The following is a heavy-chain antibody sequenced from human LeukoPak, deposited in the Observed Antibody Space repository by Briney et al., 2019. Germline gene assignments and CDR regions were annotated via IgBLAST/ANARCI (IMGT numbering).Heavy chain of an antibody. CDR1: GFTFSTYW. Sequence: PGGSLRLSCAASGFTFSTYWMSWVRHAPRKGLEWVANINQDGSGKNYVESVKGRFTISRDNTKNSLYLQMNSLRAEDTAVYYCGRDMDVWGQGTTVTVSS. J-gene: IGHJ6*02. V-gene: IGHV3-7*04. CDR3: GRDMDV. CDR2: INQDGSGK.